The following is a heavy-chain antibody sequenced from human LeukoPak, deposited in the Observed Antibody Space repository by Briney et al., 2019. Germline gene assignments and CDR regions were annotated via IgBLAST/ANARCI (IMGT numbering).Heavy chain of an antibody. D-gene: IGHD3-10*01. Sequence: GTSLRLSCAASGFSFSSHDMHWVRQAPGKGLEWVSVVWSDGSNKYYADSVKGRFTISRDNSRNTVYLQMNSLRDEDTAVYYCASGTYYGSGSWGYWGQGTLVTVSS. CDR3: ASGTYYGSGSWGY. V-gene: IGHV3-33*01. CDR1: GFSFSSHD. CDR2: VWSDGSNK. J-gene: IGHJ4*02.